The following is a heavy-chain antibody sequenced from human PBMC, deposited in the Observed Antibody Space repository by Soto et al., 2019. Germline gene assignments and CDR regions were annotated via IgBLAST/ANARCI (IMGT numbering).Heavy chain of an antibody. J-gene: IGHJ4*02. V-gene: IGHV4-59*01. CDR2: IYYSGST. CDR1: SGSISTYY. CDR3: ATTSITVYGVGNFDY. Sequence: SETLSLTCTVSSGSISTYYWSWIRQPPGKGLEWIGYIYYSGSTNYNPSLKSRVTISIDTSKKQFSLKLSSVTAADTAVYYCATTSITVYGVGNFDYWGQGTLVTVSS. D-gene: IGHD3-3*01.